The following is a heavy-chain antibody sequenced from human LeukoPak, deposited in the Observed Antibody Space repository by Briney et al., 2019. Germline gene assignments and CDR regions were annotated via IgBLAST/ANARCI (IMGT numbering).Heavy chain of an antibody. CDR1: GGSFSGYY. V-gene: IGHV4-34*01. Sequence: SETLSLTCAVYGGSFSGYYWSWIRQPSGKGLEWIGEINHSGSTNYNPSLKSRVTISVDTSKNQFSLKLSSVTAADTAVYYCARGDGSSWWGLDYWGQGTLVTVSS. D-gene: IGHD6-13*01. CDR2: INHSGST. J-gene: IGHJ4*02. CDR3: ARGDGSSWWGLDY.